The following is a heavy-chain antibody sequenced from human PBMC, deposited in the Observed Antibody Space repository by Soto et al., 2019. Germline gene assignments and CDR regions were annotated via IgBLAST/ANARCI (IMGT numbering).Heavy chain of an antibody. CDR3: ARGGPVSVSPAWQLLGYFDY. J-gene: IGHJ4*02. CDR2: ISYTGAT. V-gene: IGHV4-31*03. D-gene: IGHD2-15*01. CDR1: GGSISRGAYF. Sequence: QVHLQESGPGQVRPSQTLSLSCSVSGGSISRGAYFWTWIRQFPGKGLEWIAYISYTGATYYNPSLKSRVTILADTSKNQFSLKLNSVTSADTAVYYCARGGPVSVSPAWQLLGYFDYWGQGTLVTVS.